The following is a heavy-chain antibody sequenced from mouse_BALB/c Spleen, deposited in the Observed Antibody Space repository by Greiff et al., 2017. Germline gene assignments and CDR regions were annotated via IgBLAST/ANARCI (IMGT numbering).Heavy chain of an antibody. J-gene: IGHJ3*01. CDR2: IDPYNGGT. Sequence: VQLKQSGPELVKPGASVKVSCKASGYAFTSYNMYWVKQSHGKSLEWIGYIDPYNGGTSYNQKFKGKATLTVDKSSSTAYMHLNSLTSEDSAVYYCAKGDYDAWFAYWGQGTLVTVSA. CDR3: AKGDYDAWFAY. CDR1: GYAFTSYN. V-gene: IGHV1S135*01. D-gene: IGHD2-4*01.